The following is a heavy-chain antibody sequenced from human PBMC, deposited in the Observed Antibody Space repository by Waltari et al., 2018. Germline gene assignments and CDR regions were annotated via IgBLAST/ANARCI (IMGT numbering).Heavy chain of an antibody. V-gene: IGHV3-30*04. CDR2: ISADGTKK. CDR1: GFTLSDHV. CDR3: ARGLNFGDGWYDYYFDD. Sequence: QVQLVDSGGGVVRPGGSLRLSCAASGFTLSDHVMHWIRQAPGKGLEWVTLISADGTKKYYADAVEGRLTISRDDLNNTLYLQMNSLRLEDTAIYYCARGLNFGDGWYDYYFDDWGQGTLVTVSS. J-gene: IGHJ4*02. D-gene: IGHD6-19*01.